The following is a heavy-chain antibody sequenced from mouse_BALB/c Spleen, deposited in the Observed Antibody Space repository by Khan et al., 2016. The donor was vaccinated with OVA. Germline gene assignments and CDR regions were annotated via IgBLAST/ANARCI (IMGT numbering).Heavy chain of an antibody. Sequence: EVKLLESGPGLVKPSQTVSLTCTVTGISITSGNYRWSWIRQFPGNKLEWIGNIYYSGTVTYNPSLTSQTTITRDTSKNQFFLEMNSLTAEDTATYYCARDYGSLYWYFDVWGAGTTVTVSS. CDR2: IYYSGTV. J-gene: IGHJ1*01. V-gene: IGHV3-5*02. CDR3: ARDYGSLYWYFDV. CDR1: GISITSGNYR. D-gene: IGHD1-1*01.